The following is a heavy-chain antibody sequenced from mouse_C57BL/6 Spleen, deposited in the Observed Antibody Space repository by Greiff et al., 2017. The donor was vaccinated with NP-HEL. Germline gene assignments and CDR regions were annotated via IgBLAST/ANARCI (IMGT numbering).Heavy chain of an antibody. Sequence: VQLQQSGAELARPGASVKMSCKASGYTFTSYTMHWVKQRPGQGLEWIGYINPSSGYTKYNQKFKDKATLTADKSSSTAYMQLSSLTSDDSAVYYCARDGETGFDYWGQGTTLTVSS. CDR1: GYTFTSYT. CDR3: ARDGETGFDY. CDR2: INPSSGYT. J-gene: IGHJ2*01. D-gene: IGHD4-1*01. V-gene: IGHV1-4*01.